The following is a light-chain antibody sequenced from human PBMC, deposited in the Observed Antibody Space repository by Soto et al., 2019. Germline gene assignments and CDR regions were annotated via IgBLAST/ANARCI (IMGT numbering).Light chain of an antibody. CDR3: QQYNNWPPLT. J-gene: IGKJ4*01. V-gene: IGKV3-15*01. CDR1: QSVGSN. Sequence: EIVMTQSPATLSVSPGERATLSCRASQSVGSNLAWYQQKPGQAPWLLIYGASTRATGIPARFSGSGSGTEFTLTISSLQSEDFAVYYCQQYNNWPPLTFGGGTKVEIK. CDR2: GAS.